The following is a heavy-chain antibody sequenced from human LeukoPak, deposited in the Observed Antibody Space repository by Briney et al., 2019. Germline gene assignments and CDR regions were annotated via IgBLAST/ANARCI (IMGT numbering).Heavy chain of an antibody. J-gene: IGHJ6*02. CDR3: AREVIQLWPGSTDDYGMDV. D-gene: IGHD5-18*01. V-gene: IGHV1-69*04. CDR1: AGTFSSYT. Sequence: SVKVSCKASAGTFSSYTISWVRQPPGQGLEGMGTIIPILGIANYAQKFQGRVTITADKSTSTAYMELSSLRPEDTAVYYCAREVIQLWPGSTDDYGMDVWGQGTTVTVSS. CDR2: IIPILGIA.